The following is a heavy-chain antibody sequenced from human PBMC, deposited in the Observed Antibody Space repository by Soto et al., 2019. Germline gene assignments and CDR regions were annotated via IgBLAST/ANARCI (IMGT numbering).Heavy chain of an antibody. CDR3: ARENNVLPGGYFDY. J-gene: IGHJ4*02. CDR2: IYHSGST. CDR1: GGSISSGGYS. V-gene: IGHV4-30-2*01. D-gene: IGHD3-10*01. Sequence: QLQLQESGSGLVKPSQTLSLTCAVSGGSISSGGYSWSWIRQPPGKGLEWIGYIYHSGSTYYNPYLKSRVTISVDRSKNQFSLKLSSVTAADTAMYYCARENNVLPGGYFDYWGQGTLVTVSS.